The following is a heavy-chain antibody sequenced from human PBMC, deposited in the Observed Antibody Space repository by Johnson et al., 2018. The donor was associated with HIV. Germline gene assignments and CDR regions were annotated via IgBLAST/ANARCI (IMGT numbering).Heavy chain of an antibody. V-gene: IGHV3-11*01. D-gene: IGHD1-1*01. J-gene: IGHJ3*02. Sequence: QVQLVESGGGLVKPGGSLRLSCAASGFTFSDYYMSWIRQAPGKGLEWVAYISSSGSTIYYADSVKGRFTISRDNAKNSLYLQMNSLRAEDTALYYCARVTRYNWYSDAFDIWGQGTVVTVSS. CDR2: ISSSGSTI. CDR1: GFTFSDYY. CDR3: ARVTRYNWYSDAFDI.